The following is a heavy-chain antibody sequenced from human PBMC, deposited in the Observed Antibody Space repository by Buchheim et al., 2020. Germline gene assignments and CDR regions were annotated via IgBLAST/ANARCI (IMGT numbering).Heavy chain of an antibody. CDR3: AAGGVDLSSDIVVVVAAHPADNWFDP. CDR1: GFTFTSSA. Sequence: QMQLVQSGPEVKKPGTSVKVSCKASGFTFTSSAVQWVRQARGQRLEWIGWIVVGSGNTNYAQKFQERVTITRDMSTSTAYMELSSLRSEDTAVYYCAAGGVDLSSDIVVVVAAHPADNWFDPWGQGTL. CDR2: IVVGSGNT. J-gene: IGHJ5*02. V-gene: IGHV1-58*01. D-gene: IGHD2-15*01.